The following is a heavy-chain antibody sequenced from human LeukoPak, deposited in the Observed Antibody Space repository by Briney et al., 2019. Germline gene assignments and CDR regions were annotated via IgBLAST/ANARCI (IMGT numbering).Heavy chain of an antibody. J-gene: IGHJ6*03. CDR3: ARIKSDFDWLHYYYYYMDV. Sequence: SETLSLTCNVSGGSISSSTYYWGWIRQPPGKGLEWIGSIYYSGSTYYNPSLKSRVTISVDTSKNQFSLKLSSVTAADTAVYYCARIKSDFDWLHYYYYYMDVWGKGTTVTISS. D-gene: IGHD3-9*01. CDR1: GGSISSSTYY. CDR2: IYYSGST. V-gene: IGHV4-39*01.